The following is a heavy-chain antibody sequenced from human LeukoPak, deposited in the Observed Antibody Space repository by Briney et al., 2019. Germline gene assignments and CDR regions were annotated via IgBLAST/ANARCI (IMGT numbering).Heavy chain of an antibody. CDR1: GFTVSSNY. J-gene: IGHJ3*02. CDR3: ARAVGADAFDI. Sequence: GSLRLSCAASGFTVSSNYMSWVRQPPGKGLEWIGEIYHSGSTNYNPSLKSRVTISVDKSKNQFSLKLSSVTAADTAVYYCARAVGADAFDIWGQGTMVTVSS. CDR2: IYHSGST. D-gene: IGHD1-26*01. V-gene: IGHV4-4*02.